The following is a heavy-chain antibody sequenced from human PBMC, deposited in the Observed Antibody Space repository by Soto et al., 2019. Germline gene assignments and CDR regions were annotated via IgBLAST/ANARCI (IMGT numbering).Heavy chain of an antibody. J-gene: IGHJ5*02. Sequence: QVQLVESGGGVVQPGRSLRLSCAASGFTFSSYAMHWVRQAPGKGLEWVAVISYDGSNKYYADSVKGRFTISRDNSKHTLYLQMNSLRAEDTAVYDWERGDVVTAILPSWGQGTLVTVSS. D-gene: IGHD2-21*02. CDR2: ISYDGSNK. CDR3: ERGDVVTAILPS. CDR1: GFTFSSYA. V-gene: IGHV3-30-3*01.